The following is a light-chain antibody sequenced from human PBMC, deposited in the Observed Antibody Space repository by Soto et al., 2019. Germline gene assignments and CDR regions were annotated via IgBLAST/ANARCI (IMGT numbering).Light chain of an antibody. CDR1: SSDVGGYNY. V-gene: IGLV2-14*01. J-gene: IGLJ3*02. CDR2: EVS. CDR3: SSFTSINTWV. Sequence: QSVPTQPASVSRSPGQSITISCTGTSSDVGGYNYVSWYQQHPGKAPKLMIYEVSNRPSGVSNRFSGSKSGNTASLTISGLQTEDESDYYCSSFTSINTWVFGGGTKLTFL.